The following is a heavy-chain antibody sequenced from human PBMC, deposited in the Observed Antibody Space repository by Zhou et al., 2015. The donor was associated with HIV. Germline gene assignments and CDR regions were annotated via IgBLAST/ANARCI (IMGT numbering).Heavy chain of an antibody. D-gene: IGHD4-17*01. Sequence: QVRLVQSGPEVKKPGSSVRVSCQASGGTFRNFAVTWVRQVPGQGLQWMGGIIPTLRLANYAQEFQDRVTITADQSSTAFMEMRSLRSADTAIYYCATWRFTAVATEDFTTNYFHLWAEGTRRSPSP. CDR3: ATWRFTAVATEDFTTNYFHL. CDR1: GGTFRNFA. CDR2: IIPTLRLA. J-gene: IGHJ1*01. V-gene: IGHV1-69*17.